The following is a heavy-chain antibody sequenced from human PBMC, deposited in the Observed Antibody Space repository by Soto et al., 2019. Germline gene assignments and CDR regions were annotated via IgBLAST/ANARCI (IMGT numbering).Heavy chain of an antibody. D-gene: IGHD1-1*01. J-gene: IGHJ4*02. CDR2: IDWDGEK. CDR3: ARTTNTGTDY. Sequence: GSGPTLVNPTQTLTLTCTFSGFSLSTSGMCVSWIRQPPGKALEWLARIDWDGEKFYSSSLRTRLTISKDSSKNQVVLTVTNMDPVDTATYYCARTTNTGTDYWGQGILVTVSS. CDR1: GFSLSTSGMC. V-gene: IGHV2-70*17.